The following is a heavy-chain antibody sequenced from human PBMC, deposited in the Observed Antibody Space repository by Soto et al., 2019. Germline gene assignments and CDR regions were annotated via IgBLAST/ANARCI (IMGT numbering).Heavy chain of an antibody. V-gene: IGHV4-34*01. CDR1: GGSFSGYY. Sequence: SETLSLTCAVYGGSFSGYYWSWIRQPPGKGLEWIGEINHSGSTNYNPSLKSRVTISVDTSKNQFSLKLSSVTAADTAVYYCASSSPYTVTTLPFVYWGQGTLVTVAS. D-gene: IGHD4-17*01. J-gene: IGHJ4*02. CDR3: ASSSPYTVTTLPFVY. CDR2: INHSGST.